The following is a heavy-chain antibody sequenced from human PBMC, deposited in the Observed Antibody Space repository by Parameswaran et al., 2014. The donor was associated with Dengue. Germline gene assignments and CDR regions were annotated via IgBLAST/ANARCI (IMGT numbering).Heavy chain of an antibody. Sequence: ESLKISCAASGFTFSSYAMSWVRQAPGKGLEWVSAISDSGSSTYFADSVKGRFTISRDNSKNTLYLQMKSLRAEDTAVYYCAKEVLTYYYDRSGYFDCWGQGTLVTVSS. J-gene: IGHJ4*02. V-gene: IGHV3-23*01. D-gene: IGHD3-22*01. CDR3: AKEVLTYYYDRSGYFDC. CDR2: ISDSGSST. CDR1: GFTFSSYA.